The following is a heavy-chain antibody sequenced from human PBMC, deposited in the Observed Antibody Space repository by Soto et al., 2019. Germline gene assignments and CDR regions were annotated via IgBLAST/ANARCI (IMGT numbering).Heavy chain of an antibody. D-gene: IGHD3-3*01. J-gene: IGHJ4*02. Sequence: ASVKVSFKASGYTFTSYGISWVRQAPGQGLEWMGWISAYNGNTNYAQKLQGRVTMTTDTSTSTAYMELRSLRSDDTAVYYCARDDRVTIFGVTFRSGLVDYWGQGTLVTVSS. CDR2: ISAYNGNT. CDR1: GYTFTSYG. V-gene: IGHV1-18*04. CDR3: ARDDRVTIFGVTFRSGLVDY.